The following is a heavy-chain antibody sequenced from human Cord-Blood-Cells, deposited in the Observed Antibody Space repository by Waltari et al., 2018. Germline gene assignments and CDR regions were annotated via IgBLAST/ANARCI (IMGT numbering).Heavy chain of an antibody. CDR2: IYHSGST. CDR1: GYSISSGYY. CDR3: ARAPRESSSSGLAFDI. D-gene: IGHD6-6*01. J-gene: IGHJ3*02. V-gene: IGHV4-38-2*02. Sequence: QVQLQESGPGLVKPSETLSLTCTVSGYSISSGYYWGWIRQPPGKGLEWIGSIYHSGSTYYTPSLKSRVTISVDTSKHQFSLKLSSVSAADTAVYYCARAPRESSSSGLAFDIWGQGTMVTVSS.